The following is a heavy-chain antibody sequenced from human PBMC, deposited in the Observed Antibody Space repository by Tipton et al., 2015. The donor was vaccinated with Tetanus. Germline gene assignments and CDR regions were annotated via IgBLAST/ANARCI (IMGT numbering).Heavy chain of an antibody. D-gene: IGHD3-10*01. J-gene: IGHJ5*01. V-gene: IGHV4-30-2*06. CDR1: GGSINNGAYT. CDR3: ARSHGSGGLLWFDS. Sequence: TLSLTCTVSGGSINNGAYTWSWIRQSPGKGLEWIGYIFHTGGTYYNPSLKSRVTISVDGPKNQFSLNLKSVTAADTAVYYCARSHGSGGLLWFDSWGQGTIVTVSS. CDR2: IFHTGGT.